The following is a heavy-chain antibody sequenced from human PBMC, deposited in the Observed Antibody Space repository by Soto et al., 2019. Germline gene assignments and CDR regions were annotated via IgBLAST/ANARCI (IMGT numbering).Heavy chain of an antibody. CDR1: GFTFSSYG. D-gene: IGHD2-15*01. V-gene: IGHV3-33*01. CDR2: IWYDGSNK. Sequence: QVQLVESGGGVVQPGRSLRLSCAASGFTFSSYGMHWVRQAPGKGLEWVAVIWYDGSNKYYADSVKGRFTISRDNSKNTLYLQMNSLRAEYTAAYYCARGASGGGHTAWCQGTLVTVSS. J-gene: IGHJ5*02. CDR3: ARGASGGGHTA.